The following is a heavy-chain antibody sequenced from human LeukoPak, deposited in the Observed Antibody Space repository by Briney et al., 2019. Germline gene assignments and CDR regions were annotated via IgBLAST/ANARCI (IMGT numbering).Heavy chain of an antibody. CDR3: ASPGWGGQWLAQDFDY. CDR2: IKQDGGEK. Sequence: GGSLRLSCAASGFTFSSYWMSWVRQAPGKGLEGVANIKQDGGEKYYVDSVKGRFNICRDNPKNSLYVQMNSLRGEDTAVYYCASPGWGGQWLAQDFDYWGEGTLVTVSS. V-gene: IGHV3-7*01. J-gene: IGHJ4*02. D-gene: IGHD6-19*01. CDR1: GFTFSSYW.